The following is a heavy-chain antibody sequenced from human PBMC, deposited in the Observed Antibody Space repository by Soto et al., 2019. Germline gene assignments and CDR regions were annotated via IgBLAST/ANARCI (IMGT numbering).Heavy chain of an antibody. Sequence: QVQLVESGGGVVQPGGSLRLSCAASGFTFSSYGMHWVRQAPGKGLEWVAVIWYDGSNKYYAESVKGRFTISRDNSKNALYLRMNSLRDEATAVYYCARDSHVGRGGQLTADYWCQGTLVTVSS. V-gene: IGHV3-33*01. CDR2: IWYDGSNK. CDR3: ARDSHVGRGGQLTADY. CDR1: GFTFSSYG. D-gene: IGHD3-9*01. J-gene: IGHJ4*02.